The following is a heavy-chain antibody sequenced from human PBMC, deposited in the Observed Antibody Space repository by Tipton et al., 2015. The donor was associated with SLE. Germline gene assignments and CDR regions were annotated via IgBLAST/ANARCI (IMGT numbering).Heavy chain of an antibody. CDR1: GGSISSYY. D-gene: IGHD6-19*01. Sequence: TLSLTCTVSGGSISSYYWSWIRQPPGKGLEWIGYIYYSGSTNYNPSLKSRVTISVDTSKNQFSLKLSSVTAADTAVYYCATGVAVAPDYWGQGTLVTVSS. CDR3: ATGVAVAPDY. J-gene: IGHJ4*02. CDR2: IYYSGST. V-gene: IGHV4-59*01.